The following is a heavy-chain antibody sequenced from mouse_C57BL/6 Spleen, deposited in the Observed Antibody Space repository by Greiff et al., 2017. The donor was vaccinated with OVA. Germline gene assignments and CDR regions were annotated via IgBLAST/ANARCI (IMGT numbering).Heavy chain of an antibody. V-gene: IGHV14-4*01. J-gene: IGHJ1*03. Sequence: EVQGVESGAELVRPGASVKLSCTASGFNIKDDYMHWVKQRPEQGLEWIGWIDPENGDTEYASKFQGKATITADTSSNTAYLQLSSLTSEDTAVYYALLGGSSYAWYFDVWGTGTTVTVSS. CDR2: IDPENGDT. CDR1: GFNIKDDY. CDR3: LLGGSSYAWYFDV. D-gene: IGHD1-1*01.